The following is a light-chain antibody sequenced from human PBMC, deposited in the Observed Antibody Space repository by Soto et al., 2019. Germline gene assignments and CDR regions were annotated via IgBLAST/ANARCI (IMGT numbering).Light chain of an antibody. J-gene: IGKJ1*01. CDR2: TAS. CDR1: QGVAVY. CDR3: QQYCTFPWT. V-gene: IGKV1D-8*01. Sequence: VIWMTQSPSLLSASTGDRVSISCRLSQGVAVYLAWYQQKPGKVPELLIYTASTLHSGVPSRFSGSGSGTNFTLTINGLQSEDFATYYCQQYCTFPWTFGQGTKVEIK.